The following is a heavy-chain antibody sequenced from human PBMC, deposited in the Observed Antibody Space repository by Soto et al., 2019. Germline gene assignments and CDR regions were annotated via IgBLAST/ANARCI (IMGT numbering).Heavy chain of an antibody. CDR3: ARSDGRY. CDR1: GGSISSSSYY. J-gene: IGHJ4*02. CDR2: ISSSGST. Sequence: PSETLSLTCTVSGGSISSSSYYWGWIRQPPGKGLEWIGSISSSGSTYYKPSLKSRVAMSVDTSKNQFSLKLSSVTAADTAVYYCARSDGRYWGQGTLVTVSS. V-gene: IGHV4-39*07.